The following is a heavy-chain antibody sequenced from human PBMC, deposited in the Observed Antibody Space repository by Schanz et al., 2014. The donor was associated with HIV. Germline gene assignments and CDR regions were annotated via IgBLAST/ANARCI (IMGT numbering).Heavy chain of an antibody. Sequence: VQLVESGGGLVQPGGSLRLSCVASGFTFSNFWLSWVRQAPGKGLEWVAVIWYDGSNKYYADSVKGRFTISRDNSKKTLYLQMNSLRAEDTAVYYCARGEAITYYYHYYGMDVWGQGTTVTVSS. CDR2: IWYDGSNK. CDR3: ARGEAITYYYHYYGMDV. CDR1: GFTFSNFW. J-gene: IGHJ6*02. D-gene: IGHD1-20*01. V-gene: IGHV3-33*08.